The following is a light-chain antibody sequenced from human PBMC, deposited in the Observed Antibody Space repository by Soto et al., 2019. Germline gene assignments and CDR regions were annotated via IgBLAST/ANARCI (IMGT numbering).Light chain of an antibody. Sequence: EIVLTRSPGTLSLSPGERATLSCRASQTVDSNFLAWYQQKRGQAPRLLIYDASNRATGIPARFSGSGSGTDFTLTISSLGPEDFAVYYCQQRSNWPPTFGQGTRLEIK. V-gene: IGKV3-11*01. CDR3: QQRSNWPPT. CDR2: DAS. CDR1: QTVDSNF. J-gene: IGKJ5*01.